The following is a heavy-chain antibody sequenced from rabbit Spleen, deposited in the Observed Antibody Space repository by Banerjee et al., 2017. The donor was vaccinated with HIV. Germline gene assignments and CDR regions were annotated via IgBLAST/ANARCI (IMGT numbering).Heavy chain of an antibody. CDR2: IEPIFGNT. CDR3: VRDQAGDADYGPYCLNL. CDR1: GFDFSNYG. D-gene: IGHD2-1*01. Sequence: QEQLEESGGGLVTPGGTLTLTCKASGFDFSNYGVSWVRQAPGKGLEWIGNIEPIFGNTYSANWVNGRFTLSSHNAQNTLDLQMSSLTAADTATYFCVRDQAGDADYGPYCLNLWGQGTLVTVS. V-gene: IGHV1S43*01. J-gene: IGHJ4*01.